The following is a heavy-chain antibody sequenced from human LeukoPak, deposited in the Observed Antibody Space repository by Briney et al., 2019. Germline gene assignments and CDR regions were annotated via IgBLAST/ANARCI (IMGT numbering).Heavy chain of an antibody. Sequence: SETLSLTCTGSGGSISSYYWSWIRQPPGKGLEWIGCIYTSGSTNYNASLKSRVSTSVDTSKNQFSLKLSSVTAADTAVFYCARENSGSYREFDYWGQGTLDTVSS. CDR3: ARENSGSYREFDY. CDR2: IYTSGST. J-gene: IGHJ4*02. CDR1: GGSISSYY. D-gene: IGHD1-26*01. V-gene: IGHV4-4*07.